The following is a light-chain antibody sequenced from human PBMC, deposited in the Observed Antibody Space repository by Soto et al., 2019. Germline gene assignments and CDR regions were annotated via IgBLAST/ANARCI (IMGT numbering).Light chain of an antibody. CDR1: QGIGSF. CDR2: ATS. J-gene: IGKJ4*01. V-gene: IGKV1-9*01. CDR3: QQLSTYPST. Sequence: IQMTQSPSSLSASVGDRFTITCRASQGIGSFLAWYQQKPGEAPKLLIFATSTLQSGVPSRFSGSGSGTDFTLTISSLQAEDFATYYCQQLSTYPSTFGGGTKVDI.